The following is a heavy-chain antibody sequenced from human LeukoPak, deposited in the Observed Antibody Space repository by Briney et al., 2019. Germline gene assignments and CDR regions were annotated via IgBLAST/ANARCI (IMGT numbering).Heavy chain of an antibody. CDR2: INSDGSST. Sequence: GGSLRLSCAASGFTFSSYWMHWVRQAPGKGLVWVSGINSDGSSTRYADSVKGRFTISRDNAKNTLYLQMNSLRAEDTAVYYCVKIRGYSYGYSGGYFDYWGQGTLVTVSS. J-gene: IGHJ4*02. V-gene: IGHV3-74*01. CDR3: VKIRGYSYGYSGGYFDY. D-gene: IGHD5-18*01. CDR1: GFTFSSYW.